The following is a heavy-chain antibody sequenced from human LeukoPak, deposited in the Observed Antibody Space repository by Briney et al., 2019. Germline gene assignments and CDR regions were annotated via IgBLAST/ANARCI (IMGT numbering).Heavy chain of an antibody. J-gene: IGHJ6*03. CDR3: ARIGGSFYFYYYMDV. D-gene: IGHD2/OR15-2a*01. CDR2: INHSGST. Sequence: SETVSLTCAVYGRSFSGYYWSWFRQPPGKGLEWIGEINHSGSTNYNPSLKIRVTISVDTSKNQFSLRLSSVTAAATALYYCARIGGSFYFYYYMDVWGKGTTVTVSS. V-gene: IGHV4-34*01. CDR1: GRSFSGYY.